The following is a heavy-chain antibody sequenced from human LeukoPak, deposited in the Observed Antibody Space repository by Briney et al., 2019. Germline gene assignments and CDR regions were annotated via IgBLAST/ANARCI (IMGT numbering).Heavy chain of an antibody. CDR3: ARSGGAYCGGDCSPYYYYGMAV. Sequence: SETLSLTCTVSGGSISSYYWSWIRQPPGKGLEWIGYIYYSGSTNYNPSLKSRVTISVDTSKNQFSLKLSSVTAADTAVYYCARSGGAYCGGDCSPYYYYGMAVWGQGPTVTVSS. CDR2: IYYSGST. D-gene: IGHD2-21*02. J-gene: IGHJ6*02. V-gene: IGHV4-59*01. CDR1: GGSISSYY.